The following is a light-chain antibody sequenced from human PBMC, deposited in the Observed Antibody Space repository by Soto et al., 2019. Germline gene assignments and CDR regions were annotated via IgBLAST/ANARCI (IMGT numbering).Light chain of an antibody. CDR3: CSSAPESTYV. J-gene: IGLJ1*01. V-gene: IGLV2-23*01. CDR2: KGN. Sequence: QSALAQPASVSGSPGQSITISCTGTSSDVGAYNSVSWYQQHPHKAPQVIIYKGNKRPSGVSNRFSGSTSGNAASLTISGLQADDEADYFCCSSAPESTYVFGSGTKLTVL. CDR1: SSDVGAYNS.